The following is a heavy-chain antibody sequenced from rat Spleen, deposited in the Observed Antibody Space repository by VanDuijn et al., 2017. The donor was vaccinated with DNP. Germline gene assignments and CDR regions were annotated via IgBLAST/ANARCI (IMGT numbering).Heavy chain of an antibody. J-gene: IGHJ4*01. D-gene: IGHD1-4*01. Sequence: EVHLVESGGGLVQPGRSLKLSCAASGFTFSDYNMAWVRQAPKKGLEWVATISYDGSRTYHRDSVKGRFTISRDNAKSTLYLQMDSLRSEDTATYYCARWPGYNPPYAMDAWGQGTSVTVSS. CDR1: GFTFSDYN. CDR2: ISYDGSRT. CDR3: ARWPGYNPPYAMDA. V-gene: IGHV5-7*01.